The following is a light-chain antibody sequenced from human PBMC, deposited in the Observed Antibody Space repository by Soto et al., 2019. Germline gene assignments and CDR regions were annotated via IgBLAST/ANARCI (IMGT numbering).Light chain of an antibody. J-gene: IGKJ4*01. CDR3: QQRSNWPST. CDR2: DAF. Sequence: EIVLTQSPVTLSLSPGERATLSCRASQSVSTYLAWYQQKPGQAPRLLIYDAFKRATGIPARFSGCGSGTDFTLTISSLEPEDFPVYYCQQRSNWPSTFGGGTKVEIK. CDR1: QSVSTY. V-gene: IGKV3-11*01.